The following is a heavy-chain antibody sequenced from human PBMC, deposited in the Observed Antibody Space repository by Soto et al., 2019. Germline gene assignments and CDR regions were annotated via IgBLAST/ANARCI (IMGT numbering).Heavy chain of an antibody. Sequence: GGSLRLSCTASGFTFSSYAMSWVRQAPGKGLEWVSAISGSGGSTYYADSVKGRFTISRDNSKNTLYLQMNSLRAEDTAVYYCAKDYDSSGWSSAEKDAFDIWGQGTMVTVSS. V-gene: IGHV3-23*01. CDR3: AKDYDSSGWSSAEKDAFDI. CDR1: GFTFSSYA. D-gene: IGHD6-19*01. CDR2: ISGSGGST. J-gene: IGHJ3*02.